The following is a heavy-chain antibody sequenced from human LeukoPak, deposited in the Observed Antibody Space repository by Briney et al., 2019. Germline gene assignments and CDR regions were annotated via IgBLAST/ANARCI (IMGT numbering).Heavy chain of an antibody. D-gene: IGHD3-10*01. CDR3: AKANVLLWFGELLSPDV. J-gene: IGHJ6*02. CDR1: GFTFSSYG. CDR2: ISYDGSNK. V-gene: IGHV3-30*18. Sequence: GGSLRLSCAASGFTFSSYGMHWVRQAPGKGLEWVAVISYDGSNKYYADSVKGRFTISRDNSKNTLYLQMNSLRAEDTAVYYCAKANVLLWFGELLSPDVWGQGTTVTVSS.